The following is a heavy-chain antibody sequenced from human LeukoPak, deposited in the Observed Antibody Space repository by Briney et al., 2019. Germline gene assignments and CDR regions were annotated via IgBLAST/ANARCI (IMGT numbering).Heavy chain of an antibody. J-gene: IGHJ4*02. CDR1: GYTFTGYY. D-gene: IGHD2-15*01. V-gene: IGHV1-2*06. CDR2: INPNSGGT. CDR3: ARDQRIRCSGASCYSAVSSSGWYGLFYD. Sequence: ASVKVSCKASGYTFTGYYMHWVRQAPGQGLEWMGRINPNSGGTNYAQKFQGRVTMTRDTSSSTAYMELSRLRSDDTAVYYCARDQRIRCSGASCYSAVSSSGWYGLFYDWGQGTLVTVSS.